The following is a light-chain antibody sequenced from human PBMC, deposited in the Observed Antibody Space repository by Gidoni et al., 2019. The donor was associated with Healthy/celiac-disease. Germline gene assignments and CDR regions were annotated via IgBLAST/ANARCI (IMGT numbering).Light chain of an antibody. Sequence: DIVLTQSPATLSLSPGERATLSCRASQSVSSYLAWYQQKPGQAPRLLIYDASNRATGIRARFSGSGSGTDFTLTISSLEPEDFAVYYCQQRSNWPPLTFGGGTKVEIK. CDR1: QSVSSY. V-gene: IGKV3-11*01. CDR3: QQRSNWPPLT. J-gene: IGKJ4*01. CDR2: DAS.